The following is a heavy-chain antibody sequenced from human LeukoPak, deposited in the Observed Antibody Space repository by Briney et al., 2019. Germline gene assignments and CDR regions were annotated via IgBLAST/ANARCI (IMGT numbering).Heavy chain of an antibody. D-gene: IGHD6-13*01. Sequence: GASVKVSCKASGYTFTSYAMNWVRQAPGQGLEWMGWINTNTGNPTYAQGFIGRFVFSLDTSVSTAYLQISSLKAEDTAVYYCARGETGAAAGTLPFDYWGQGTLVTVSS. CDR1: GYTFTSYA. CDR3: ARGETGAAAGTLPFDY. V-gene: IGHV7-4-1*02. CDR2: INTNTGNP. J-gene: IGHJ4*02.